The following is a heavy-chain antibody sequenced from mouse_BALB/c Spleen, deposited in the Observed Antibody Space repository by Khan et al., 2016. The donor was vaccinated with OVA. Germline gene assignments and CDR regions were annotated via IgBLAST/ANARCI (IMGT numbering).Heavy chain of an antibody. CDR1: GYTFTTYW. V-gene: IGHV1-7*01. CDR2: INPTSGYT. J-gene: IGHJ2*01. Sequence: LVESGAELAKPGASVKMSCTASGYTFTTYWMHWVQQRPGQGLEWIGYINPTSGYTDYNDKFKDRATLSADKSPSTAYMQLNSLTSEDSAVYYCTRDRIDYWGQGTTLTVSS. CDR3: TRDRIDY.